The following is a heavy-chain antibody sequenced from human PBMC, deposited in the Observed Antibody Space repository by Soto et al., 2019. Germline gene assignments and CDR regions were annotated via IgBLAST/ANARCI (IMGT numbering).Heavy chain of an antibody. D-gene: IGHD1-7*01. CDR3: ARDAGVSGELYY. CDR2: ISAYNGNT. J-gene: IGHJ4*02. CDR1: GYTFASYG. V-gene: IGHV1-18*01. Sequence: QVQLVQSGPEVKKPGASVKVSCKASGYTFASYGISWVRQAPGQGLESMGWISAYNGNTNYAQKLQGRATMTTDTTTSTAYMELRRLRSDDTTVYYCARDAGVSGELYYWGQGTLVTVSS.